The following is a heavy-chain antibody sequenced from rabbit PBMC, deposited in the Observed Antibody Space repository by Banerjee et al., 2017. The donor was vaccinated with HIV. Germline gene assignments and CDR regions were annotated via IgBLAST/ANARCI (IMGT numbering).Heavy chain of an antibody. CDR3: ARRAGYGVYGYATNL. CDR2: IYAGSSGST. CDR1: GFDFSSRYW. D-gene: IGHD6-1*01. J-gene: IGHJ4*01. V-gene: IGHV1S45*01. Sequence: QEQLKESGGGLVQPGGSLKLSCKASGFDFSSRYWICWVRQAPGKGLEWIACIYAGSSGSTYYASWAKGRFTISKTSSTTVTLQMTSLTAADTATYFCARRAGYGVYGYATNLWGPGTLVTVS.